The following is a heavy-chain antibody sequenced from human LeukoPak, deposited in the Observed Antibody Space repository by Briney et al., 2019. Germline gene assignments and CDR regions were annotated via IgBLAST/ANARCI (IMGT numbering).Heavy chain of an antibody. D-gene: IGHD2-8*02. CDR2: INYGGSA. CDR1: GGSMNSYY. V-gene: IGHV4-59*01. J-gene: IGHJ4*02. Sequence: SETLSLTCTVSGGSMNSYYWSRIRQPPGKRPEWIGDINYGGSAKYNPSLKSRVTISIDTSKNQFSLNLISVSAEDTAIYYCVRVGDSATGSVLDNWGPGTLVTVSS. CDR3: VRVGDSATGSVLDN.